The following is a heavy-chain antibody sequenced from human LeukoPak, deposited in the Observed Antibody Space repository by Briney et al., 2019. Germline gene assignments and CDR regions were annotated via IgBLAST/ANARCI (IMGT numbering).Heavy chain of an antibody. CDR1: GFTFSSYE. V-gene: IGHV3-48*03. J-gene: IGHJ4*02. D-gene: IGHD6-19*01. CDR2: ISSSGSTI. CDR3: ARGVGYSSGWLDY. Sequence: GGSLRLSCAASGFTFSSYEMNWVRQAPGKGLEWVSYISSSGSTIYYADSVRGRFTISRDNAKNLLSLQMNSLRAEDTAVYYCARGVGYSSGWLDYWGQGTLVTVSS.